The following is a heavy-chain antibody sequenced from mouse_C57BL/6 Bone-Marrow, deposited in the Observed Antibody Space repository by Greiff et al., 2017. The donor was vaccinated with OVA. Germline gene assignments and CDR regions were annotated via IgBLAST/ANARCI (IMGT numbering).Heavy chain of an antibody. CDR1: GFSLTSYA. D-gene: IGHD1-1*01. Sequence: QVQLKQSGPGLVAPSQSLSITCTVSGFSLTSYAISWVRQPPGKGLEWLGVIWTGGGTNYNSALKSRLSISKDNSKSQVFLKMNSLQTDDTARYYCARAYGSSYDYAMDYWGQGTSVTVSS. V-gene: IGHV2-9-1*01. CDR3: ARAYGSSYDYAMDY. CDR2: IWTGGGT. J-gene: IGHJ4*01.